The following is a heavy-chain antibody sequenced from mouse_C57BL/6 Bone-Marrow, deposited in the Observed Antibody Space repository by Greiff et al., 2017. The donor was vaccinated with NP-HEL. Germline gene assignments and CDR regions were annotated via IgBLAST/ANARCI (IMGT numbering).Heavy chain of an antibody. CDR3: ARDPYYDYGMDY. CDR2: ISDGGSYT. J-gene: IGHJ4*01. V-gene: IGHV5-4*01. Sequence: EVKLVESGGGLVKPGGSLKLSCAASGFTFSSYAMSWVRQTPEKRLEWVATISDGGSYTYYPDNVKGRFTISRDNAKNNLYLQMSHLKSEDTAMYYCARDPYYDYGMDYWGQGTSVTVSS. CDR1: GFTFSSYA. D-gene: IGHD2-4*01.